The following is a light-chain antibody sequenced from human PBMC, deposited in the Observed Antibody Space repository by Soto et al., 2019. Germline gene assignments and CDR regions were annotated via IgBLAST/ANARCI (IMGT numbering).Light chain of an antibody. Sequence: QSVLTQPPSVSASPGQKVTICCSGSSSNIGNNYVSWYQQLPGTAPTLLIYDNDKRPSGIPDRFSGSKSCTSATLGVTGLQTGDEADYYCGTWDSSLSAGVFGGGTKLTVL. CDR3: GTWDSSLSAGV. J-gene: IGLJ2*01. CDR1: SSNIGNNY. CDR2: DND. V-gene: IGLV1-51*01.